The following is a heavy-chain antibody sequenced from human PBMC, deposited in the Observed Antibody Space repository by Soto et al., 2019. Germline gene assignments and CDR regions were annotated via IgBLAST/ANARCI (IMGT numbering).Heavy chain of an antibody. Sequence: QLHLVQSGAVVKKPGASVTVSCSASGYPVTAYYMHWVRQAPGRGLEWMGGINPATGAAKYRQTYQGRVTMTRDESTSTVFMELRGRTSEDTAVFYCARGGGVGVAGSAAFDMWGQGTLVTVSS. V-gene: IGHV1-2*02. J-gene: IGHJ3*02. CDR2: INPATGAA. CDR3: ARGGGVGVAGSAAFDM. D-gene: IGHD3-3*01. CDR1: GYPVTAYY.